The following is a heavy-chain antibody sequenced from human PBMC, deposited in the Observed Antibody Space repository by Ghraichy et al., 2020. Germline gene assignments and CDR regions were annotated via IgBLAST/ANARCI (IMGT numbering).Heavy chain of an antibody. Sequence: SVKVSCKASGGTFSSYAISWVRQAPGQGLEWMGGIIPIFGTANYAQKFQGRVTITSDKSTSTAYMELSSLRSEDTAVYYCARGWDIAAAGDYLRFDSWGKGTLVTVSS. CDR2: IIPIFGTA. CDR3: ARGWDIAAAGDYLRFDS. V-gene: IGHV1-69*06. D-gene: IGHD6-13*01. CDR1: GGTFSSYA. J-gene: IGHJ4*02.